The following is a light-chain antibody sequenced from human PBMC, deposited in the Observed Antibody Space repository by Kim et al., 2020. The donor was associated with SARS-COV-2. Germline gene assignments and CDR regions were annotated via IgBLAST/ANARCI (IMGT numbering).Light chain of an antibody. J-gene: IGLJ2*01. CDR2: LNSDGSH. CDR1: SEHSSYA. V-gene: IGLV4-69*01. CDR3: QTWGTGIDVV. Sequence: VNLTGTLGSEHSSYASAWHQQQPEKGPRYWMKLNSDGSHSKGDGIPDRFSGSSSGAERYLTISSLQSEDGADYYCQTWGTGIDVVFGGGTQLTVL.